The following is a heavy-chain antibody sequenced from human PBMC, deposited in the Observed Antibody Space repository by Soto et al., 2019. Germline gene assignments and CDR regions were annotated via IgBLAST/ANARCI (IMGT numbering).Heavy chain of an antibody. CDR2: IYYSGST. J-gene: IGHJ4*02. D-gene: IGHD3-22*01. V-gene: IGHV4-61*01. CDR3: ASGYYDSSGPTLDY. Sequence: SETLSLTCTVSGGSVSSGSYYWSWIRQPPGKGLEWIGYIYYSGSTNYNPSLKSRVTISVDTSKNQFSLKLSSVTAADTAVYYCASGYYDSSGPTLDYWGQGTLVTVSS. CDR1: GGSVSSGSYY.